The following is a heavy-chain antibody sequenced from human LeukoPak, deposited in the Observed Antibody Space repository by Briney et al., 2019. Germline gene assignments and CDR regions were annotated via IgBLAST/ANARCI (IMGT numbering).Heavy chain of an antibody. Sequence: ASVKVSYKASGYTFTRYYIDWVRQAPGQGLEWMGWITPNSGGTKYGQKFQGRATMTRDTSISTAYMELSSLRSDDTAVYYCARVLRWNYVEDAFDIWGQGTMVTVSS. CDR2: ITPNSGGT. CDR3: ARVLRWNYVEDAFDI. V-gene: IGHV1-2*02. J-gene: IGHJ3*02. CDR1: GYTFTRYY. D-gene: IGHD1-7*01.